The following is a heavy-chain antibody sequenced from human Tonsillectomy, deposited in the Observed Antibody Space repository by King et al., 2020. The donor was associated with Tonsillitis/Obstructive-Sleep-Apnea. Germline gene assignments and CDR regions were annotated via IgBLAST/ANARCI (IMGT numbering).Heavy chain of an antibody. CDR1: GFTFSDYY. D-gene: IGHD3-22*01. Sequence: VQLVESGGGLVKPGGSLRLSCAASGFTFSDYYMTWIRQAPGKGLEWVSYISSSSSYTNFADSVKGRFTISRDNAKNSLYLQMNSLRAEDTAMYYCGRGGWGYYESSGYYLFDSWGQGTLVTVSS. CDR3: GRGGWGYYESSGYYLFDS. CDR2: ISSSSSYT. V-gene: IGHV3-11*05. J-gene: IGHJ4*02.